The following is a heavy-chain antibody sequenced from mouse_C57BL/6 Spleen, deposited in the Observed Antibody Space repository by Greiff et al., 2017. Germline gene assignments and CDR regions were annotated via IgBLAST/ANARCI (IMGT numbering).Heavy chain of an antibody. CDR2: IYPGSGNT. CDR3: ARRGSYGYFDY. CDR1: GYTFTDYY. J-gene: IGHJ2*01. D-gene: IGHD1-1*02. Sequence: VQRVESGAELVRPGASVKLSCKASGYTFTDYYINWVKQRPGQGLEWIARIYPGSGNTYYNEKFKGKATLTAEKSSSTAYMQLSSLTSEDSAVYFCARRGSYGYFDYWGQGTTLTVSS. V-gene: IGHV1-76*01.